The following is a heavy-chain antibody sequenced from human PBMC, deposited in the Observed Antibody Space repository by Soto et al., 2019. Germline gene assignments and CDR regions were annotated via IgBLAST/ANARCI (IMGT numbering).Heavy chain of an antibody. D-gene: IGHD2-2*01. CDR3: AKDGFEVVPAAEVSDYYYGMDV. J-gene: IGHJ6*02. Sequence: SLRLSCAASGFTFSSYGMHWVRQAPGKGLEWVAVISYDGSNKYYADSVKGRFTISRDNSKNTLYLQMNSLRAEDTAVYYCAKDGFEVVPAAEVSDYYYGMDVWGQGTTVTVSS. V-gene: IGHV3-30*18. CDR2: ISYDGSNK. CDR1: GFTFSSYG.